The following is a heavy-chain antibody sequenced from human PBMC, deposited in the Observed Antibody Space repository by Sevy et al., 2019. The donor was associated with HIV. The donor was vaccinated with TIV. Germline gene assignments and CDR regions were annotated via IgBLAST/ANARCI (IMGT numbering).Heavy chain of an antibody. CDR2: LSFGCGKI. Sequence: GGSLRFSCAVSGFNFNIYSMTWVRQAPEKGLGWVSTLSFGCGKINYADSVKGRFIIARDDSKNTLYLQMNSLRAEDTAGYFWAREGCTRPHYYWGQGTLVTVSS. CDR1: GFNFNIYS. D-gene: IGHD2-8*01. CDR3: AREGCTRPHYY. V-gene: IGHV3-23*01. J-gene: IGHJ4*02.